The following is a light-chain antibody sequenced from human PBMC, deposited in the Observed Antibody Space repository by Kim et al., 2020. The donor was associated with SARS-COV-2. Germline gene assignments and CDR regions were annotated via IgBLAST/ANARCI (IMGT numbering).Light chain of an antibody. CDR3: QQYNSYSRT. CDR1: QSISSW. V-gene: IGKV1-5*03. CDR2: KAS. Sequence: DIQMTQSPSTLSASVGDRVTITCRASQSISSWLAWYQQKPGKAPKLLIHKASSLESGVPSRFSGSGSGTEFTLTISSLQPDDFATYYCQQYNSYSRTFGQWTKVDIK. J-gene: IGKJ1*01.